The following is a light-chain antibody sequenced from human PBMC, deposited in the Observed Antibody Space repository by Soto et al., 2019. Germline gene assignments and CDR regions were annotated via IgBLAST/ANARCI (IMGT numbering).Light chain of an antibody. CDR2: TAS. Sequence: DLPVTQSPSSLSASVGDRVTITCRASQSISNNLNWYQQRPGKPPKLLIYTASSLQSGAPSRFSGSGSGTDFTLTISSLQPEDFATYYCQQSYSSPITFGQGTRLEIK. CDR1: QSISNN. J-gene: IGKJ5*01. V-gene: IGKV1-39*01. CDR3: QQSYSSPIT.